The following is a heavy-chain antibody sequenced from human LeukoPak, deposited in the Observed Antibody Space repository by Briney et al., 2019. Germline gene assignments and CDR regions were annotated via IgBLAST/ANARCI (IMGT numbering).Heavy chain of an antibody. Sequence: GGSLRPSCAASGFTFSDYYMSWIRQAPGKGLEWVSYISSSGSTIYYADSVKGRFTISRDNAKNSLYLQMNSLRAEDTAVYYCARDYRLGYGSGEDYYYYYMDVWGKGTTVTISS. D-gene: IGHD3-10*01. CDR2: ISSSGSTI. J-gene: IGHJ6*03. V-gene: IGHV3-11*01. CDR3: ARDYRLGYGSGEDYYYYYMDV. CDR1: GFTFSDYY.